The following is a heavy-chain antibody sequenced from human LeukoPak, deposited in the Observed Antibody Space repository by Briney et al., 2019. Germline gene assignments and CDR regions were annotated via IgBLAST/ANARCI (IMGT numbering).Heavy chain of an antibody. J-gene: IGHJ6*02. CDR2: IRYDGSNK. D-gene: IGHD3-10*01. Sequence: PGGSVRLSCAASGFTFSSYGMHRVRQSPGKGLEWVAFIRYDGSNKYYADSVKGRFTISRVNSKNTLYLQMNSLRAEDTAVYYCAKAGREVRGVIKLYYYGMDVWDQGTTVTVSS. CDR1: GFTFSSYG. CDR3: AKAGREVRGVIKLYYYGMDV. V-gene: IGHV3-30*02.